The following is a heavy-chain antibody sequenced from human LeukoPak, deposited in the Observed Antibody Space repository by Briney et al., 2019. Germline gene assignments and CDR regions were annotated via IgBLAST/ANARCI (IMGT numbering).Heavy chain of an antibody. J-gene: IGHJ5*02. CDR2: IYPGDSDI. Sequence: GESLKISCKGSGYSFTYWIAWVRQMPGKGLEYIGLIYPGDSDIRYSPSFQGQVTISADKSISTAYLQWSSLKASDTAMYYCARQEYCSGGSCYTWFDPWGQGTLVTVSS. CDR3: ARQEYCSGGSCYTWFDP. D-gene: IGHD2-15*01. V-gene: IGHV5-51*01. CDR1: GYSFTYW.